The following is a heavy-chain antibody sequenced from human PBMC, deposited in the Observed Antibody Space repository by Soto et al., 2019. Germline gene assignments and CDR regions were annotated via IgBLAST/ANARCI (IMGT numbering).Heavy chain of an antibody. V-gene: IGHV3-30*03. Sequence: QAHLVESGGGVVQPGRSLRLSCAASGFTFTSYGMHWDRQAPGTRLEWVAVISYDGGRQHYADSVKGRFTISRDNSKNMVLLQMNSLRAEDTAVYYCVSDRGYGHASVPYSWGQGTLVSVSS. CDR3: VSDRGYGHASVPYS. CDR2: ISYDGGRQ. D-gene: IGHD5-18*01. CDR1: GFTFTSYG. J-gene: IGHJ4*02.